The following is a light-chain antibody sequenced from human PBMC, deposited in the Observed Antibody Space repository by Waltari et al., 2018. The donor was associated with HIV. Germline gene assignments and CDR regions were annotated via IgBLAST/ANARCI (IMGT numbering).Light chain of an antibody. J-gene: IGKJ2*01. Sequence: EGVMTQSPATLSVSLGERATLTCRASQSILANLAWYQQKPGQAPRLLVYGASARAAGVPARFTGSGSGTEFTLTISSLQSEDFAVYYCQQYNYWPPYTFSQGTRLDIK. CDR3: QQYNYWPPYT. CDR2: GAS. V-gene: IGKV3-15*01. CDR1: QSILAN.